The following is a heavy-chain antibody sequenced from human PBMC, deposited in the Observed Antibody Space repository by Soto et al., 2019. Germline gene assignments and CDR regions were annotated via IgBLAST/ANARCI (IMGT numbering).Heavy chain of an antibody. D-gene: IGHD1-26*01. V-gene: IGHV3-30-3*01. CDR1: GFTFSSYA. CDR2: ISSDGSDK. Sequence: GGSLRLSCAASGFTFSSYAMHWVRQAPGKGLEWVALISSDGSDKYYADSVKGRFTISRDNSKNTLYLQMNSLRTEDTAVYYCARDLGGSLDYWGQGTLVTVSS. CDR3: ARDLGGSLDY. J-gene: IGHJ4*02.